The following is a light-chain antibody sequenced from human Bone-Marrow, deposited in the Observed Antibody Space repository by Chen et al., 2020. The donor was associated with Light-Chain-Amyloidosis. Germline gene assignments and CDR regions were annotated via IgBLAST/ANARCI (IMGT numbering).Light chain of an antibody. CDR3: CSYAGSYTWV. CDR2: DLS. V-gene: IGLV2-11*01. Sequence: QSALTQPRSVSGSPGQSVTISCTGTSSDVGGYNYVSWYQHHPGKAPKPMIYDLSKRPSGVPDRFSGSKSGNTASLTISGRQAEDEADDDCCSYAGSYTWVVGGGTKLTVL. J-gene: IGLJ3*02. CDR1: SSDVGGYNY.